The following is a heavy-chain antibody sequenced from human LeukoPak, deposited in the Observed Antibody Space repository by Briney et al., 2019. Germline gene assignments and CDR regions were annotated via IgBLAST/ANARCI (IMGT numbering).Heavy chain of an antibody. D-gene: IGHD3-10*01. CDR2: INTDGSST. J-gene: IGHJ5*02. V-gene: IGHV3-74*01. CDR3: ARDSKRYYGNNWFDP. CDR1: GFAFSNYW. Sequence: GGSLRLSCAASGFAFSNYWMYWVRQAPGKGLVWVSRINTDGSSTTYADSVKGRFTISRDNAKNTLYLQMNGLRAEDTAVYYCARDSKRYYGNNWFDPWGQGTLVTVSS.